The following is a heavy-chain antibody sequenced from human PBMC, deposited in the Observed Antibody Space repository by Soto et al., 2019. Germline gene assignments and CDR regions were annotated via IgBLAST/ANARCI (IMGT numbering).Heavy chain of an antibody. CDR3: TTEEFEVDY. D-gene: IGHD3-10*01. Sequence: EVQLVESGGGLVKPGESLRLSCTVSGVALSSYAMTWVRQAPGKGLEWLASISSSSNFKYYGDSVKGRFIISRDTAKNSLYLQMNSLRVEDTAMYFCTTEEFEVDYWGQGTLVTVSS. CDR1: GVALSSYA. V-gene: IGHV3-21*01. J-gene: IGHJ4*02. CDR2: ISSSSNFK.